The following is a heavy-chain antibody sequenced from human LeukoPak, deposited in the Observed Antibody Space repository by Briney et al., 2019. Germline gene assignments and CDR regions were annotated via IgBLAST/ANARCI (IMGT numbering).Heavy chain of an antibody. J-gene: IGHJ4*02. CDR3: ARYSSGWYAPVDY. V-gene: IGHV4-59*12. CDR2: IFYSGNT. Sequence: PSETLSLTCTVSGGSITSYYWTWIRQPPGKGLEWIGYIFYSGNTNYNPSLKSRVTISVDTSKNQFSLKLSSVTAADTAVYYCARYSSGWYAPVDYWGQGTLVTVSS. D-gene: IGHD6-19*01. CDR1: GGSITSYY.